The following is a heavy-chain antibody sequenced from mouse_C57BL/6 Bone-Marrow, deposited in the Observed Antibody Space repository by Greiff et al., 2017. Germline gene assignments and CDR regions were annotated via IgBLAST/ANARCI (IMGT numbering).Heavy chain of an antibody. CDR1: GFTFTDYC. Sequence: VQLQQSGAELVKPGASVKLSCTASGFTFTDYCMHWVKQRPEQGLEWIGKIDPEDGDTKYAPKFQGKATLTADTSSSTAYLQLSSLTYEDSAVYYCARGGISSHWYFDDWGTGTTVTVAS. D-gene: IGHD6-1*01. CDR3: ARGGISSHWYFDD. J-gene: IGHJ1*03. CDR2: IDPEDGDT. V-gene: IGHV14-2*01.